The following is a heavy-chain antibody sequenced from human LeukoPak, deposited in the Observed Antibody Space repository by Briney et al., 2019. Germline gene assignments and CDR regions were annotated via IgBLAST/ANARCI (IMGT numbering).Heavy chain of an antibody. V-gene: IGHV3-7*01. D-gene: IGHD6-13*01. CDR2: IKQDGSEK. J-gene: IGHJ6*02. Sequence: GGSLRLSCAASGFTVSSNYMSWVRQAPGKGLEWVANIKQDGSEKYYVDSVKGRFTISRDNAKNSLYLQMNSLRAEDTAVYYCARDTYSSSWVNYYYYYGMDVWGQGTTVTVSS. CDR1: GFTVSSNY. CDR3: ARDTYSSSWVNYYYYYGMDV.